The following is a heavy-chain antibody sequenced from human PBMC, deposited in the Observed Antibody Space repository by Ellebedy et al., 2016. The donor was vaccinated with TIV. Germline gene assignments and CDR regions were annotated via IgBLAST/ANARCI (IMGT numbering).Heavy chain of an antibody. J-gene: IGHJ6*02. CDR3: ARGPGGAVAGTRGGYYYGMDV. V-gene: IGHV1-2*04. CDR1: GGTFSSYA. Sequence: AASVKVSCKASGGTFSSYAISWVRQAPGQGLEWMGWNNPNSGGTNYAQKFQGWVTMTRDTSISTAYMELSRLRSDDTAVYYCARGPGGAVAGTRGGYYYGMDVWGQGTTVTVSS. D-gene: IGHD6-19*01. CDR2: NNPNSGGT.